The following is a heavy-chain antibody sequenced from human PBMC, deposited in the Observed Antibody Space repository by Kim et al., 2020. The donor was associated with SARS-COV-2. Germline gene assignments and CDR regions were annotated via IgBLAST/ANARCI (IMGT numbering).Heavy chain of an antibody. J-gene: IGHJ4*02. V-gene: IGHV3-30*02. D-gene: IGHD5-12*01. CDR3: AKDGVATSVGFDY. Sequence: YADSVKGRFTISRDNSKNTLYLQMNSLRAEDTAVYYCAKDGVATSVGFDYWGQGTLVTVSS.